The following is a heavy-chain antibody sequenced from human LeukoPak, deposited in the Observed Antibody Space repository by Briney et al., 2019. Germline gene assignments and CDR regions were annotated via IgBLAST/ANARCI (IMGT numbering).Heavy chain of an antibody. D-gene: IGHD4-17*01. CDR1: GGSFSGYY. CDR2: INHSGST. V-gene: IGHV4-34*01. CDR3: ARGEGAVTVTTTRTHAFDI. J-gene: IGHJ3*02. Sequence: SETLSLTCAVYGGSFSGYYWSWIRQPPGKGLEWIGEINHSGSTNYNPSLKSRVTISVDTSKNQFSPKLSSVTAADTAVYYCARGEGAVTVTTTRTHAFDIWGQGTMVTVSS.